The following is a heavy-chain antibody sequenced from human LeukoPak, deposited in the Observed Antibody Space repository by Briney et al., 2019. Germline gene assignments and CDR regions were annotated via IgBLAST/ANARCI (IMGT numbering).Heavy chain of an antibody. CDR2: IKQDGSEK. CDR3: MREANYDILTGYFDP. Sequence: GGSLRLSCAASGFTFSSYWMSWVRQAPGKGLEWVANIKQDGSEKYYVDSVKGRFTISRDNAKNSLYLQMNSLRAEDTAVYYCMREANYDILTGYFDPCGQGTLVTVSS. CDR1: GFTFSSYW. D-gene: IGHD3-9*01. V-gene: IGHV3-7*01. J-gene: IGHJ5*02.